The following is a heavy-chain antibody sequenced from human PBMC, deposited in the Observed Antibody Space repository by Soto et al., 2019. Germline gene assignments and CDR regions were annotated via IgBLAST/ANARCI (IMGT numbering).Heavy chain of an antibody. Sequence: GESLKISCQSSGYTFANYWIVWVRQMPGKGLEWMGIIYPSDSTVECSPSVQGQVTMSVDKSISTAYLQWSSLKASDAAVYYCARGNVANYFEPWGQGTLVTVSS. CDR2: IYPSDSTV. CDR1: GYTFANYW. V-gene: IGHV5-51*01. CDR3: ARGNVANYFEP. J-gene: IGHJ5*02. D-gene: IGHD1-7*01.